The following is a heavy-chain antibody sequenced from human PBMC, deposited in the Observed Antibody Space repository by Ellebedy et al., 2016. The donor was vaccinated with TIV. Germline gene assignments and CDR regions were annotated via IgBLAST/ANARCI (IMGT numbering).Heavy chain of an antibody. J-gene: IGHJ5*02. Sequence: MPSETLSLTCTVAGGPIRSSDYYWGWIRQPPGKGLEWIGSIYYSGSPYYSPSLKSRVTISVDTSKNQFSLKLSSVTAADTAVYYCARHFAHSRFDPWGQGTLVTVSS. V-gene: IGHV4-39*01. CDR1: GGPIRSSDYY. CDR2: IYYSGSP. D-gene: IGHD2-15*01. CDR3: ARHFAHSRFDP.